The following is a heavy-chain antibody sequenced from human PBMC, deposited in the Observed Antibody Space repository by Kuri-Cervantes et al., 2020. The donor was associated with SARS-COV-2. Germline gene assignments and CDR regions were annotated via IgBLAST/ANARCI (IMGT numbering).Heavy chain of an antibody. CDR2: ISYDGSNK. D-gene: IGHD3-3*01. J-gene: IGHJ5*02. CDR3: ARDGDFWSGYYKNWFDP. Sequence: GESLKISCAASGFTFSSYGMHWVRQAPGKGLEWVAVISYDGSNKYYADSVKGRFTISRDNSKNTLYLQMNSLRAEDTAVYYCARDGDFWSGYYKNWFDPWGQGTLVTVSS. CDR1: GFTFSSYG. V-gene: IGHV3-30*03.